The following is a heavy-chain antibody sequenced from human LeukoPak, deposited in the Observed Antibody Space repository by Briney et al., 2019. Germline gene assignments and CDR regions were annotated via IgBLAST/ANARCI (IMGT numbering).Heavy chain of an antibody. Sequence: PGGSLRLSCTASKFTFSNYAMSWVRQAPGKGLEWVSAISGSGDSTYYADSVKGRFTISRDISNSTLYLQMKSLRAEDTAVYYCAKDIHTIDALDIWGQGTMVTVSS. CDR2: ISGSGDST. D-gene: IGHD3-3*01. V-gene: IGHV3-23*01. CDR1: KFTFSNYA. J-gene: IGHJ3*02. CDR3: AKDIHTIDALDI.